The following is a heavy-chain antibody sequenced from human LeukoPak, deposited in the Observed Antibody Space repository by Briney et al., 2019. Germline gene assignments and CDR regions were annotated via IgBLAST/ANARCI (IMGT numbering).Heavy chain of an antibody. CDR3: AKLIAAVMGARDY. J-gene: IGHJ4*02. V-gene: IGHV3-23*01. Sequence: GGTLRLSCAASGFTFSSYAMSWVRQAPGKGLEWVSAISGSGGSTYYADSVKGRFTISRDNSKNTLYLQMNSLRAEDTAVYYCAKLIAAVMGARDYWGQGTLVTVSS. CDR2: ISGSGGST. CDR1: GFTFSSYA. D-gene: IGHD6-13*01.